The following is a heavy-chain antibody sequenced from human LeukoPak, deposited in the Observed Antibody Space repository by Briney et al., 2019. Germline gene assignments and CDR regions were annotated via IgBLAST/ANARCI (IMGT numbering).Heavy chain of an antibody. Sequence: VGSLRLSCAASGVTLSSDWMSCVREAPGKGLGWVATMIRVRSSKFCVGSVKARFTISRAHAKNSLYLKMNSLRAEDTSVYYCARVLVGGTNWFDTWGPGTLVTASS. CDR3: ARVLVGGTNWFDT. CDR2: MIRVRSSK. CDR1: GVTLSSDW. J-gene: IGHJ5*01. D-gene: IGHD1-26*01. V-gene: IGHV3-7*02.